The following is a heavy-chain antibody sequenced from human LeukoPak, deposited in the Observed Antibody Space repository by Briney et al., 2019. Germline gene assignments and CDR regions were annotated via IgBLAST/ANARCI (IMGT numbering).Heavy chain of an antibody. CDR1: GFTFSNYW. CDR2: INSDGSST. J-gene: IGHJ5*02. V-gene: IGHV3-74*01. D-gene: IGHD6-13*01. CDR3: ARDLAAAGTWFDP. Sequence: GGSLRLSCAASGFTFSNYWMHWVRQAPGKGLVWVSRINSDGSSTSYADSVKGRFTISRDNSKNTLYLQMNSLRAEDTAVYYCARDLAAAGTWFDPWGQGTLVTVSS.